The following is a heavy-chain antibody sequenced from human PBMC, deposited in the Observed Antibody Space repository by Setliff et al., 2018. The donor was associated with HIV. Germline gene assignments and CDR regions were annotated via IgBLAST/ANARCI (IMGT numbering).Heavy chain of an antibody. J-gene: IGHJ4*01. V-gene: IGHV1-8*02. CDR3: ARAPARANGVFDF. CDR2: MTPLTAST. D-gene: IGHD2-8*01. Sequence: WASVKVSCKTSGYTFVHFDIDWVRHAPGQGLEWIGWMTPLTASTGYSRKFQGRVTLTRDLSTGTAYMELNSLISNDTAVYYCARAPARANGVFDFWGQGSRVTVSS. CDR1: GYTFVHFD.